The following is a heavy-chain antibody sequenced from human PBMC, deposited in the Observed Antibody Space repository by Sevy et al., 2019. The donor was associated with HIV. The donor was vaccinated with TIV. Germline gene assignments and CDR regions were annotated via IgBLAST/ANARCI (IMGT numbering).Heavy chain of an antibody. V-gene: IGHV1-18*01. CDR1: GYTFTSYG. CDR3: ARDRPPPIVVVPAATLYYYYGMDV. J-gene: IGHJ6*02. D-gene: IGHD2-2*01. CDR2: ISAYNGNT. Sequence: ASVKVSCKASGYTFTSYGISWVRQAPGQGLEWMGWISAYNGNTNYAQKLQGRVTMTTDTSTSTAYMELRSLRSDDTAVYYCARDRPPPIVVVPAATLYYYYGMDVWGQGTKVTVSS.